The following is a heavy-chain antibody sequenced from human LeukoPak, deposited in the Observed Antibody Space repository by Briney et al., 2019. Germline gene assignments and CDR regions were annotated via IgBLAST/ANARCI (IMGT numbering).Heavy chain of an antibody. Sequence: PGGSLRLSCAASGFTVSSNYMSWARQAPGKGLEWVSVIYSGGSTYYADSVKGRFTISRDNSKNTLYLQMNSLRAEDTAVYYCARVKGQWLVRYFDYWGQGTLVTVSS. CDR3: ARVKGQWLVRYFDY. CDR1: GFTVSSNY. D-gene: IGHD6-19*01. CDR2: IYSGGST. J-gene: IGHJ4*02. V-gene: IGHV3-66*01.